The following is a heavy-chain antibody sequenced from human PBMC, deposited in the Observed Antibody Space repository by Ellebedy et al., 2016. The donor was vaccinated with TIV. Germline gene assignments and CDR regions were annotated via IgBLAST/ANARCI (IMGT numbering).Heavy chain of an antibody. CDR2: ISYDGSNK. CDR3: ANGGGSETGGWFPYYYYYGMDV. J-gene: IGHJ6*02. D-gene: IGHD6-19*01. V-gene: IGHV3-30*18. CDR1: GFTFSSYG. Sequence: GESLKISCAASGFTFSSYGMHRVRQAPGKGLEWVAVISYDGSNKYYADSVKGRFTISRDNSKNTLYLQMNSLRAEDTAVYYCANGGGSETGGWFPYYYYYGMDVWGQGTTVTVSS.